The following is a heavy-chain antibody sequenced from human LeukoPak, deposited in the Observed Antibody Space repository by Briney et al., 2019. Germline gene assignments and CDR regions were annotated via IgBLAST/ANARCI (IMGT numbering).Heavy chain of an antibody. V-gene: IGHV3-23*01. D-gene: IGHD6-19*01. CDR2: ISGSGGST. Sequence: GGSLRLSCAASGFTFSSYSMNWVRQAPGKGLEWVSAISGSGGSTYYADSVKGRFTISRDNSKNTLYLQMNSLRAEDTAIYYCAKDVVGHQWPENYWGQGTLVTVSS. J-gene: IGHJ4*02. CDR1: GFTFSSYS. CDR3: AKDVVGHQWPENY.